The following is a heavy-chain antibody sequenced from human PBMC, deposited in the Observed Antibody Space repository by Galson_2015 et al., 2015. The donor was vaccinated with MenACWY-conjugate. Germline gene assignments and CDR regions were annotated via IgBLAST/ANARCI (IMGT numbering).Heavy chain of an antibody. CDR1: GFTFSNYW. Sequence: SLRLSCAASGFTFSNYWMHWVRHAPGKGLVWVSRIDNDGSRTNYADSVKGRFTISRDNAENTLYLQMNSLRAADTAVYYCARVATDYKADYWGQGSLVTVSS. CDR3: ARVATDYKADY. CDR2: IDNDGSRT. V-gene: IGHV3-74*01. J-gene: IGHJ4*02. D-gene: IGHD4-11*01.